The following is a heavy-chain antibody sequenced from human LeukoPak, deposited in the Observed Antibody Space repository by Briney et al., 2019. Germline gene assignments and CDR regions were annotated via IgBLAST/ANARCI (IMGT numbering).Heavy chain of an antibody. J-gene: IGHJ4*02. CDR1: GFTFSSYS. CDR2: ISSSSSYK. V-gene: IGHV3-21*01. Sequence: PGGSLRLSCAASGFTFSSYSMNWVRQAPGKGLEWVSSISSSSSYKYYADPVKGRFTISRDNAKNSLYLQMNSLRVEDTAVYYCKSGGAAPGSFDYWGQGTLVTVSP. CDR3: KSGGAAPGSFDY. D-gene: IGHD1-1*01.